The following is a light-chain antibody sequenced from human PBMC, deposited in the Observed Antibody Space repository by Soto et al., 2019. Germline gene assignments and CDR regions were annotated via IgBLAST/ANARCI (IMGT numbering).Light chain of an antibody. CDR3: QQYNSYPLT. CDR1: QSINSW. J-gene: IGKJ4*01. Sequence: DIQLTQSPSALSASVGDRVTITCRASQSINSWLAWYQQKSGKAPKLLIYKASSLESGVPSRFSGSGSGTEFTLIISILQPDDFATYYCQQYNSYPLTFGGGTKVEIK. CDR2: KAS. V-gene: IGKV1-5*03.